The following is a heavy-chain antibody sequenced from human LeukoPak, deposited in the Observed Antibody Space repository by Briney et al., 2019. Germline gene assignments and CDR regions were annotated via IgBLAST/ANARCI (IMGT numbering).Heavy chain of an antibody. V-gene: IGHV4-59*08. Sequence: SETLSLTCTVSGDSISSSYWSWIRQSPGKGLEWIGYLYDTVSTKYNPSLKRRVIISTDKSKNQLSLKLNSVTAADTAVYYCARHGAFFTRGFCSNSNCYVDGLQTWGQGIVVSVSS. J-gene: IGHJ3*01. D-gene: IGHD2-2*01. CDR2: LYDTVST. CDR1: GDSISSSY. CDR3: ARHGAFFTRGFCSNSNCYVDGLQT.